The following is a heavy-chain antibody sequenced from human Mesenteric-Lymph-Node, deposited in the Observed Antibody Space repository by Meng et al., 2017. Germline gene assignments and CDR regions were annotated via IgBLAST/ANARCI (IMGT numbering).Heavy chain of an antibody. Sequence: GESLKISCAASGFPFSGSTLHWVRQASGEGLEWIGRIKNKANSYATAYAASVKGRFTISRDDSKNTAYLQMNSLKTEDTAVYYCTRHDGSTADMNYWGQGTLVTVSS. J-gene: IGHJ4*02. CDR1: GFPFSGST. D-gene: IGHD5-24*01. CDR3: TRHDGSTADMNY. CDR2: IKNKANSYAT. V-gene: IGHV3-73*01.